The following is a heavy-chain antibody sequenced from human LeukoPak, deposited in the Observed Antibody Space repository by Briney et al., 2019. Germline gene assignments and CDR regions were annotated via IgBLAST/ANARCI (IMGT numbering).Heavy chain of an antibody. CDR1: GYTLTGYY. V-gene: IGHV1-2*02. CDR2: IHPNRGGT. J-gene: IGHJ5*02. Sequence: AAVKVSCKASGYTLTGYYMHWVRQAPGQGLEWMGWIHPNRGGTNYAQKFQGRVTMTRDTSISTAYMELSRLRADDTAVYYCARDGGITMTPFDPWGQGTLVTVSS. CDR3: ARDGGITMTPFDP. D-gene: IGHD3-22*01.